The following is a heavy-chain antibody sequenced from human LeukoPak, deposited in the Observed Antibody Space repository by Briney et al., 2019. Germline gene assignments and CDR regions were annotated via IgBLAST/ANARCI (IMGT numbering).Heavy chain of an antibody. J-gene: IGHJ1*01. D-gene: IGHD3-22*01. V-gene: IGHV1-2*02. CDR2: INPNSGGT. Sequence: ASVKVSFKASGYTFTTYYIHWVRQAPGQGLEWMGWINPNSGGTNFAQKFQGRVTMTRDTSITTAYMELSRLRSDDTAVYYCARALYYDSSGYYSSSYYYFQHWGQGTLVTVSS. CDR1: GYTFTTYY. CDR3: ARALYYDSSGYYSSSYYYFQH.